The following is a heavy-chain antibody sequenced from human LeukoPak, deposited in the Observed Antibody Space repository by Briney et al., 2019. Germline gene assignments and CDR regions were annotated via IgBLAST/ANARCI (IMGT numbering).Heavy chain of an antibody. V-gene: IGHV1-2*04. J-gene: IGHJ2*01. CDR2: INPNSGGI. D-gene: IGHD6-13*01. CDR1: GYTFTGYY. Sequence: ASVKVSCKASGYTFTGYYMHWVRQAPGQGLERMGWINPNSGGINYAQKFQGWVTMTRDTSISTAYMELSRLRSDDTAVYFCASVIAASGTRNWYFDLWGRGTLVTVSS. CDR3: ASVIAASGTRNWYFDL.